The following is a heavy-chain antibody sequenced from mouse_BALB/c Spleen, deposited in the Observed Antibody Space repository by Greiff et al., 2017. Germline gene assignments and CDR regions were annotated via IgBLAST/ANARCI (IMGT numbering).Heavy chain of an antibody. CDR1: GYTFTSYW. CDR3: TREYDGYFDY. V-gene: IGHV1-69*02. J-gene: IGHJ2*01. D-gene: IGHD1-1*02. CDR2: IYPSDSYT. Sequence: QVQLQQPGAELVRPGASVKLSCKASGYTFTSYWINWVKQRPGQGLEWIGNIYPSDSYTNYNQKFKDKATLTVDKSSSTAYMQLSSPTSEDSAVYYCTREYDGYFDYWGQGTTLTVSS.